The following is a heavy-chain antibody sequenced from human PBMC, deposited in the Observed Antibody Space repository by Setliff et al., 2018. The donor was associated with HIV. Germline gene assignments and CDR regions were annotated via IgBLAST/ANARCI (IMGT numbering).Heavy chain of an antibody. Sequence: SVKVFCKASGGTFSSYAISWVRQAPGQGLEWMGGIIPILGIANYAQKFQGRVTITADKSTSTAYMELSSLRSEDTAVYYCARQNRYYYGSGSFHNWFDPWGQGTLVTVSS. CDR3: ARQNRYYYGSGSFHNWFDP. J-gene: IGHJ5*02. CDR2: IIPILGIA. CDR1: GGTFSSYA. V-gene: IGHV1-69*10. D-gene: IGHD3-10*01.